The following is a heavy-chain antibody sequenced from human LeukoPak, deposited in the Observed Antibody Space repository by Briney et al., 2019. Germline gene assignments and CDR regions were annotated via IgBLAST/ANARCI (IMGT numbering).Heavy chain of an antibody. J-gene: IGHJ6*04. D-gene: IGHD3-3*01. CDR2: IYHSGST. CDR1: GGSISSSNC. Sequence: SGTLSLTCAVSGGSISSSNCWSWVRQPPGKGLEWIGEIYHSGSTNYNPSLKSRVTISVDKSKNQFSLKLSSVTAADTAVYYCARGHQYYDFWSGSAPPMDVWGKGTTVTVSS. CDR3: ARGHQYYDFWSGSAPPMDV. V-gene: IGHV4-4*02.